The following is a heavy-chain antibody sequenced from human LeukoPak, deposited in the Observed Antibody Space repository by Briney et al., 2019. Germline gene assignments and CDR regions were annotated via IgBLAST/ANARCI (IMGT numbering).Heavy chain of an antibody. D-gene: IGHD3-16*01. CDR3: ARGHTESAFDYGNWFHP. CDR2: VYYSGTT. CDR1: GGSMSSYY. J-gene: IGHJ5*02. Sequence: PSETLSLTCTVSGGSMSSYYWNWIRQPPEKGLEWIGYVYYSGTTKYNPSLKSRVTISVDTSKNQFSLKLNTPTAADTAAYYCARGHTESAFDYGNWFHPWGQGTLVTVSS. V-gene: IGHV4-59*01.